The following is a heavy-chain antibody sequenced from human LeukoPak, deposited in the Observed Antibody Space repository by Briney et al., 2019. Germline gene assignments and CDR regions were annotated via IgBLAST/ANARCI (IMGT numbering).Heavy chain of an antibody. D-gene: IGHD3-22*01. CDR2: ISYDGSNK. Sequence: GGSLRLSCAASGFTFSSYAMHWVRQAPGKGLEWVAVISYDGSNKYYADSVKGRFTISRDNSKNTLYLQMNSLRAEDTAVYYCAKEALGSSGYYSDYWGQGTLVTVSS. CDR1: GFTFSSYA. J-gene: IGHJ4*02. CDR3: AKEALGSSGYYSDY. V-gene: IGHV3-30-3*01.